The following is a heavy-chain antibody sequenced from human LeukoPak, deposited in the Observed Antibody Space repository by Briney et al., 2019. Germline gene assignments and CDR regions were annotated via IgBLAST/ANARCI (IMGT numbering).Heavy chain of an antibody. D-gene: IGHD3-22*01. J-gene: IGHJ4*02. CDR3: SKSGVGGLDSTAYRFLVH. V-gene: IGHV1-2*02. CDR2: INPASGGT. Sequence: ASVMVSCKASGYSFTGHYLYWVRQAPGRGLEWMGWINPASGGTEYAQIFQGRVSMTTDTSTNTAYMELTGLISDDTAVYYCSKSGVGGLDSTAYRFLVHWRQGTLIAVSS. CDR1: GYSFTGHY.